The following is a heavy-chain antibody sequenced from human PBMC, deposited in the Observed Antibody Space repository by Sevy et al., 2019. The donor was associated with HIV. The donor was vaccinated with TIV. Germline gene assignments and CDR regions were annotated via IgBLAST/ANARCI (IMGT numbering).Heavy chain of an antibody. V-gene: IGHV3-30*18. D-gene: IGHD2-15*01. CDR2: ISIDGSNK. Sequence: GGSLRLSCAASGFTFKYHGMHWVRQAPGKGLEWLSLISIDGSNKYYADSVKGRFTISRDNAKNTVSVQMNSLRPEDTATYYCAKDGGQIDIDYWGLGILVTVSS. J-gene: IGHJ4*02. CDR1: GFTFKYHG. CDR3: AKDGGQIDIDY.